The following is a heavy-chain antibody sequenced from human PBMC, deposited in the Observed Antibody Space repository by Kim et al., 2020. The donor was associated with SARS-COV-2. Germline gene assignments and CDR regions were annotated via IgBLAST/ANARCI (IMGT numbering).Heavy chain of an antibody. CDR2: ISGSGGST. J-gene: IGHJ6*02. V-gene: IGHV3-23*01. CDR1: GFTFSSYA. CDR3: AKDSGEYSYGSYYYYYGMDV. D-gene: IGHD5-18*01. Sequence: GGSLRLSCAASGFTFSSYAMSWVRQAPGKGLEWVSAISGSGGSTYYADSVKGRFTISRDNSKNTLYLQMNSLRAEDTAVYYCAKDSGEYSYGSYYYYYGMDVWGQGTTVTVSS.